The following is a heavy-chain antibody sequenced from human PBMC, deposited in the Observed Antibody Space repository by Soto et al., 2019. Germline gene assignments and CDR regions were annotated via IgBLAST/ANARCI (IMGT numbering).Heavy chain of an antibody. D-gene: IGHD2-2*01. V-gene: IGHV3-30*03. CDR1: GFRFEMYA. J-gene: IGHJ4*02. Sequence: QVSLVESGGGVVQPGRSLGLSCEASGFRFEMYAMHWVRQAPGKGLEWVAVVSPDGMKKYYADSVKGRVTISRDNSKNSLDLQINSLRLDDTAVFYCVRGAAVTPAAMFDSWGQGTLVTVSS. CDR3: VRGAAVTPAAMFDS. CDR2: VSPDGMKK.